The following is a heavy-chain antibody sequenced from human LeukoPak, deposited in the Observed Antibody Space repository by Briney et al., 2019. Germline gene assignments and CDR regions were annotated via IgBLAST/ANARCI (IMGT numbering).Heavy chain of an antibody. CDR3: AKYGYGDFYFDR. D-gene: IGHD4-17*01. CDR2: ISGSGGNT. Sequence: PGGSLRLSCAASGFTFSSYAMSWVRQAPGKGLEWVSAISGSGGNTYYADSVKGRFTISRDNSKNTLYLPLNSLRAEDTAVYYCAKYGYGDFYFDRWGEGTVLTVST. V-gene: IGHV3-23*01. J-gene: IGHJ4*02. CDR1: GFTFSSYA.